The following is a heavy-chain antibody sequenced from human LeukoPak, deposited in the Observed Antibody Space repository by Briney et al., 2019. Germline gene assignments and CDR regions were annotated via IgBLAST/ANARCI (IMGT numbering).Heavy chain of an antibody. Sequence: GGSLRLSCEASGFPFSSYAMNWVRQAPGKGLEWVSTISGSGGSTYYADSVKGRFTISRDKSKNTVYLQMNSLRAEDTAVYYCAKERGYGYNHIDYWGQGTLVTVCS. CDR3: AKERGYGYNHIDY. V-gene: IGHV3-23*01. D-gene: IGHD5-24*01. CDR1: GFPFSSYA. CDR2: ISGSGGST. J-gene: IGHJ4*02.